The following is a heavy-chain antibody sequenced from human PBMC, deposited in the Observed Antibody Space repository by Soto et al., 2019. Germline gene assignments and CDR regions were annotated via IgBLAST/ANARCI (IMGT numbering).Heavy chain of an antibody. Sequence: KPSETLSLTCAVYGGSFSGYYWSWIRQPPGKGLEWIGEINHSGSTNYNPSLKSRVTISVDTSKNQFSLKLSSVTAADTAVYYCARGRDSSSIFDPWGQGTLVTVSS. J-gene: IGHJ5*02. D-gene: IGHD6-13*01. CDR2: INHSGST. CDR1: GGSFSGYY. V-gene: IGHV4-34*01. CDR3: ARGRDSSSIFDP.